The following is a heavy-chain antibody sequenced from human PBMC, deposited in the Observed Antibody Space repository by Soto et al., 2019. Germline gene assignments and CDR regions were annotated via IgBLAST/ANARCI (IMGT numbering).Heavy chain of an antibody. CDR1: GGTFSSYA. CDR3: AREGGRIGSGSYYGGYYCYGMDV. Sequence: SVKVSCKASGGTFSSYAISWVRQAPGQVLEWMGGILPIFGTANYAQKFQGRVTITADESTSTAYMELGSLRSEDTAVYYCAREGGRIGSGSYYGGYYCYGMDVWGQGTTVTVSS. D-gene: IGHD3-10*01. V-gene: IGHV1-69*13. CDR2: ILPIFGTA. J-gene: IGHJ6*02.